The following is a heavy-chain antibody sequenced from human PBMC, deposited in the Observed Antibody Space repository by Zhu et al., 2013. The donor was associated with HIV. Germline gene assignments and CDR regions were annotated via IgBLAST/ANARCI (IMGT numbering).Heavy chain of an antibody. CDR2: IIPIFGTA. V-gene: IGHV1-69*01. D-gene: IGHD6-13*01. CDR3: ARGGEQQLVPYYFDY. CDR1: GGTFSNYA. J-gene: IGHJ4*02. Sequence: HVQLVQSGAEIKKPGSSVKVSCKASGGTFSNYAINWVRQAPGQGLEWMGGIIPIFGTANYAQKFQGRVTITADESTSTAYMELSSLRSEDTAIYYCARGGEQQLVPYYFDYWGQGTLVTVSS.